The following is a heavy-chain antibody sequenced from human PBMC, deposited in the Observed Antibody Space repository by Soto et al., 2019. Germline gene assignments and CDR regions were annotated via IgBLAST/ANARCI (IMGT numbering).Heavy chain of an antibody. CDR1: GYSFANSW. V-gene: IGHV5-51*01. CDR2: IYPDDSDT. D-gene: IGHD4-4*01. J-gene: IGHJ4*02. CDR3: AIIGSGDYSDFDY. Sequence: PGESLKISCKGSGYSFANSWIGWVRQMPGKGLEWMGIIYPDDSDTRYSPSFQGQVTISADKSITTVYMDLRSLGSDDTAVYYCAIIGSGDYSDFDYWGQGTLVTVSS.